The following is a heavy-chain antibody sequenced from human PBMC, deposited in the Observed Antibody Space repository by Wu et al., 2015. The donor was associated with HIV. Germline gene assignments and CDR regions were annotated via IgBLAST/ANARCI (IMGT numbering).Heavy chain of an antibody. Sequence: QVQLVQSGAEVKKPGSSVKVSCKASGDTFSRSGISWMRQAPGKGFEWMGRIIPNHGGANYAEKFEGRVTITADEATNTAYMDLSRLRSEDTAVYYCARQRVYTSGWHWFAPWGQGTLVTVSS. J-gene: IGHJ5*02. CDR2: IIPNHGGA. D-gene: IGHD6-19*01. CDR1: GDTFSRSG. V-gene: IGHV1-69*11. CDR3: ARQRVYTSGWHWFAP.